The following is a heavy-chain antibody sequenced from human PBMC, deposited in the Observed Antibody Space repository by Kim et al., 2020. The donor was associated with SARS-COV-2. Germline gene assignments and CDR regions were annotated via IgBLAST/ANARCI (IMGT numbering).Heavy chain of an antibody. CDR2: IYPGDSDT. CDR3: ARSGDLNTIFGVIEPYYYYYYMDV. D-gene: IGHD3-3*01. Sequence: GESLKISCKGSGYSFTSYWIGWVRQMPGKGLEWMGIIYPGDSDTRYSPSFQGQVTISADKSISTAYLQWSSLKASDTAMYYCARSGDLNTIFGVIEPYYYYYYMDVWGKGTTVTVSS. J-gene: IGHJ6*03. V-gene: IGHV5-51*01. CDR1: GYSFTSYW.